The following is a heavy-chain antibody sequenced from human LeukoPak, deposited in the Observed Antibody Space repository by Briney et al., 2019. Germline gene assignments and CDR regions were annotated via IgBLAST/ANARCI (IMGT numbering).Heavy chain of an antibody. D-gene: IGHD5-24*01. CDR2: IIPILGIA. V-gene: IGHV1-69*04. CDR1: GYTFTSYA. J-gene: IGHJ4*02. Sequence: ASVKVSCKASGYTFTSYAISWVRQAPGQGLEWMGRIIPILGIANYAQKFQGRVTITADKSTSTAYMELSSLRSEDTAVYYCASFSRDGYNPFDYWGQGTLVTVSS. CDR3: ASFSRDGYNPFDY.